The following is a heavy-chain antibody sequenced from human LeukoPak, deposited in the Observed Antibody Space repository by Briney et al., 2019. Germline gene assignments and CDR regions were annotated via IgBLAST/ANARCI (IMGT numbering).Heavy chain of an antibody. CDR2: FDPEDGET. D-gene: IGHD2-2*01. Sequence: ASVKVSCKVSGYTLTLLSMHWVRQAPGKGREWMGGFDPEDGETIYAQKFQGRVTMTEDTSTDTAYMELSSLRSEDTAVYYCATGPYCSSTSCYRDYYYYMDVWGKGTTVTVSS. CDR3: ATGPYCSSTSCYRDYYYYMDV. J-gene: IGHJ6*03. V-gene: IGHV1-24*01. CDR1: GYTLTLLS.